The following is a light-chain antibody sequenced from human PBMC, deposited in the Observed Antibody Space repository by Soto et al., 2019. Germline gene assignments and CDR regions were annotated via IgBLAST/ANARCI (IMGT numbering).Light chain of an antibody. CDR2: GAS. V-gene: IGKV1-27*01. CDR3: HSYNTAAFT. CDR1: QDIRNY. J-gene: IGKJ3*01. Sequence: DIQMTQSPTSLSASVGDRVTITCRASQDIRNYLAWYQQRPGKVPTLLIYGASTLQSGVPSRFSGSGSGTDYTLTINSLHPEDVATYYCHSYNTAAFTFGPGTKVDIK.